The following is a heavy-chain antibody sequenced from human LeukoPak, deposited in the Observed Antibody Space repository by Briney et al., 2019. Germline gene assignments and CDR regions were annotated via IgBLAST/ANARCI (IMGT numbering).Heavy chain of an antibody. D-gene: IGHD4-11*01. CDR1: GGSISSYY. CDR2: IYYSGST. V-gene: IGHV4-59*01. CDR3: ARSNSRLFDY. J-gene: IGHJ4*02. Sequence: PSETLSLTCTVSGGSISSYYWSWIRQPPGKGLEWIGYIYYSGSTNYSPSLKSRVTISVDTSKNQFSLKLSSVTAADTAVYYCARSNSRLFDYWGQGTLVTVSS.